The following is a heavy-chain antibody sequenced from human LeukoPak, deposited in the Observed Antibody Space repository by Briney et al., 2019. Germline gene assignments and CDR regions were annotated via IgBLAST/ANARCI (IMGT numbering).Heavy chain of an antibody. D-gene: IGHD3-3*01. Sequence: ASVTVSCKASGGAFSSYAISWVRQAPGQGLEWMGGIIPIFGTANYAQKFQGRVTITADESTSTAYMELSSLRSEDTAVYYCARGGITIFGVVIIRNGMDVWGQGTTVTVSS. CDR2: IIPIFGTA. J-gene: IGHJ6*02. CDR1: GGAFSSYA. V-gene: IGHV1-69*13. CDR3: ARGGITIFGVVIIRNGMDV.